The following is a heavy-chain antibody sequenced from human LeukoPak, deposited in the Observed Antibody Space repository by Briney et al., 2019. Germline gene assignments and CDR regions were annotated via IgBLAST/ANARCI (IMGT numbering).Heavy chain of an antibody. V-gene: IGHV1-46*01. CDR2: INHSGGST. CDR1: GYTFTSYY. D-gene: IGHD4-17*01. Sequence: ASVKVSCKASGYTFTSYYMHWVRQAPGQELEGMGLINHSGGSTSYAQKFQGRVTMTRDMSTSTVYMELSSLRSDDTAVYYCARALTVTTINYSYYYMDVWGKGTTVTVSS. J-gene: IGHJ6*03. CDR3: ARALTVTTINYSYYYMDV.